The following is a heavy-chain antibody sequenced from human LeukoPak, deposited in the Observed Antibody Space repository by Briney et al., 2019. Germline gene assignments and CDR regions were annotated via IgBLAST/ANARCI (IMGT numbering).Heavy chain of an antibody. CDR1: GYTFTSYD. V-gene: IGHV1-8*01. J-gene: IGHJ6*03. Sequence: ASVKVSCKASGYTFTSYDINWVRQATGQGLEWMGWMNPNSGNTGYARKFQGRVTMTRNTSISTAYMELSSLRSEDTAVYYCARVGMLTGTTTYYYYYMDVWGKGTTVTVSS. D-gene: IGHD1-7*01. CDR3: ARVGMLTGTTTYYYYYMDV. CDR2: MNPNSGNT.